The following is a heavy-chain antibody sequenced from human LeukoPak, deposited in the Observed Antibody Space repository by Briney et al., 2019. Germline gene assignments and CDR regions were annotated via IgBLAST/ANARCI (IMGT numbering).Heavy chain of an antibody. CDR1: GYTFTNYY. J-gene: IGHJ6*02. V-gene: IGHV1-46*01. CDR2: INPGGGST. D-gene: IGHD4-23*01. Sequence: GASVKVSCKASGYTFTNYYMHWVRQAPGQGLGWMGIINPGGGSTSYTQMFQGRVTMTRDTSTSTVYMELSGLRSEDTAVYYCARADYSGNSDYYYYGLDVWGQGTTVTVSS. CDR3: ARADYSGNSDYYYYGLDV.